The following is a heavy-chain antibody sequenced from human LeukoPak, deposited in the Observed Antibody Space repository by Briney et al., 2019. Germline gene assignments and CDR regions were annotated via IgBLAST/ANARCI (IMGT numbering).Heavy chain of an antibody. V-gene: IGHV3-7*04. Sequence: GGSLRLSCAASGFSFSSYWMTWVRQAPGKGLEWVANIKQDESEKNYVDSVKGRFTISRDNAKNSLYLQMNSLRAEDTAVYYCVTGFRTADWGQGTLVTVSS. CDR1: GFSFSSYW. D-gene: IGHD1-1*01. CDR3: VTGFRTAD. CDR2: IKQDESEK. J-gene: IGHJ4*02.